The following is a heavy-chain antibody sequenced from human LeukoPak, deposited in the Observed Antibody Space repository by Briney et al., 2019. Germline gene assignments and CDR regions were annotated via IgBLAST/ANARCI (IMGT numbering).Heavy chain of an antibody. V-gene: IGHV4-30-4*01. D-gene: IGHD6-13*01. Sequence: PSETLSLTCTVSGGSISSGDYYWSWIRQPPGKGLEWIGYMYYSGSTYYNPSLKSRVIISVDTSKNQFSLKLSFVTAADTAVYYCARAPPYIAAAIFDYWGQGTLVTVSS. J-gene: IGHJ4*02. CDR1: GGSISSGDYY. CDR2: MYYSGST. CDR3: ARAPPYIAAAIFDY.